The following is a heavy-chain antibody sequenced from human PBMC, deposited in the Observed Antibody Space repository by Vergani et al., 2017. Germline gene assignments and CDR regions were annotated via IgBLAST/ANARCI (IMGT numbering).Heavy chain of an antibody. CDR2: IKSTFDRGTT. J-gene: IGHJ6*02. CDR3: TAEPRYGGDGSCYWLRDHHYYGMDV. D-gene: IGHD2-21*01. Sequence: EVQLVESGGGIVKPGGSLRLSCVASGFSFRNAWMNWVRRTPGKGLEWVGRIKSTFDRGTTDYAAAVKGRFTISRDVSKNTLFLQMNGLKTVDIGVYYCTAEPRYGGDGSCYWLRDHHYYGMDVWGQGTTVTVSS. CDR1: GFSFRNAW. V-gene: IGHV3-15*07.